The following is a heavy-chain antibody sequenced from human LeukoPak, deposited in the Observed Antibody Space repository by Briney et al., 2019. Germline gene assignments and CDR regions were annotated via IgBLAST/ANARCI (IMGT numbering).Heavy chain of an antibody. V-gene: IGHV3-48*04. CDR2: ISSSGTI. D-gene: IGHD1/OR15-1a*01. CDR1: GFIFSTYS. J-gene: IGHJ4*02. Sequence: GGSLRLSCAASGFIFSTYSMNWVRQAPGKGLVWVSYISSSGTIYYADSVKGRFTISRDNAKNSLYLQMNSLRAEDTAVYYCARDQGNWNIDYWGQGTLVTVSS. CDR3: ARDQGNWNIDY.